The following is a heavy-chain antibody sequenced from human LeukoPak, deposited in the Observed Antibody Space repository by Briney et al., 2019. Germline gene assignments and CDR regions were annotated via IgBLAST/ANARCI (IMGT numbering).Heavy chain of an antibody. D-gene: IGHD3-10*01. Sequence: GTLRLSCAASGFTFSSYGMSWVRQAPGKGLEWVSAISGSGGSTYYADSVKGRFTISRDNSKNTLYLQMNSLRAEDTAVYYCAKDGMVRGVNWFVFDYWGQGTLVTVSS. CDR1: GFTFSSYG. CDR3: AKDGMVRGVNWFVFDY. CDR2: ISGSGGST. J-gene: IGHJ4*02. V-gene: IGHV3-23*01.